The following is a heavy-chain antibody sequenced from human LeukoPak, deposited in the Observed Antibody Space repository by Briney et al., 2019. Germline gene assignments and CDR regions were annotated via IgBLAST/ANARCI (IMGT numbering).Heavy chain of an antibody. V-gene: IGHV3-30-3*01. CDR1: GFTFSNYA. J-gene: IGHJ1*01. Sequence: SGRSLRLSCAASGFTFSNYAIHWVRQAPGKGLEWVADISFDGDNEYYADSVRGRFMIARDNSKNTVYLQMNSLTIEDTAAYYCAREPSGNFGQLVSSAEYFQHWGQGTRVTVSS. D-gene: IGHD5/OR15-5a*01. CDR2: ISFDGDNE. CDR3: AREPSGNFGQLVSSAEYFQH.